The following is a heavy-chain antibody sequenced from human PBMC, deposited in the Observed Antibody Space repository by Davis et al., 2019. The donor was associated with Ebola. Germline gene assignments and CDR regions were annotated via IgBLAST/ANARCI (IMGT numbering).Heavy chain of an antibody. CDR2: INHSGST. J-gene: IGHJ4*02. CDR1: GGSFSGYY. Sequence: GSLRLSCAVYGGSFSGYYWSWIRQPPGKGLEWIGEINHSGSTNYNPSLKSRVTISVDTSKNQFSLKMSSVTAADTAVYYCARGIEYWGQGNLVTVSS. V-gene: IGHV4-34*01. CDR3: ARGIEY.